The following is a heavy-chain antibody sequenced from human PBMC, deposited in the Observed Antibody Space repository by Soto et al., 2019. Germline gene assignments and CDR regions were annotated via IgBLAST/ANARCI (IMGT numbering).Heavy chain of an antibody. D-gene: IGHD2-2*01. V-gene: IGHV4-34*01. CDR3: GGLGLYCSSISCYQYMDV. CDR2: INHSGST. J-gene: IGHJ6*03. CDR1: GGSFSGYY. Sequence: KQSQTLSLTCAVYGGSFSGYYWSWIRQPPGKGLEWIGEINHSGSTNYNPSLKSRVTISVDTSKNQFSLKLSSVTAADTAVYYCGGLGLYCSSISCYQYMDVWGKGTTVTVSS.